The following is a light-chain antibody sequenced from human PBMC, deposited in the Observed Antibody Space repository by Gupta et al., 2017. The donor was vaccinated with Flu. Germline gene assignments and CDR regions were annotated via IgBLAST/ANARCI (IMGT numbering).Light chain of an antibody. V-gene: IGLV3-19*01. CDR2: ENK. J-gene: IGLJ2*01. CDR1: GLRGYF. Sequence: QAVTVASIGGGLRGYFLSRDRQRPRTSPRMVIYENKKRLSGVPTRFSASRSGTTASLIIXGXQPEAEXDYYWNSRDSFVTVVVFGRGTRLTVL. CDR3: NSRDSFVTVVV.